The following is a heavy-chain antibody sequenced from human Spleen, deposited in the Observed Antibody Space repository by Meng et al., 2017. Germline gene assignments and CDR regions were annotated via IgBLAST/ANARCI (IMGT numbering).Heavy chain of an antibody. CDR1: GYTFTSYY. Sequence: QVVLVQSGAEVKKPGASLKVSCKASGYTFTSYYMHWVRQAPGQCLEWVGWINPNSGGTSYARKFQGRVTMTGDTSISTAYMELSGLRSDDTAMYYCARDEDISAAGKLFGDYWGQGTLVTVSS. V-gene: IGHV1-2*02. CDR3: ARDEDISAAGKLFGDY. J-gene: IGHJ4*02. D-gene: IGHD6-25*01. CDR2: INPNSGGT.